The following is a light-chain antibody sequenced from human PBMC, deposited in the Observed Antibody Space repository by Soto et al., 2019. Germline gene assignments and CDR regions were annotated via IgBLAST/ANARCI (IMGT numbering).Light chain of an antibody. Sequence: QSALTQPASVSGSPGQSIAISCSGTSSDVGGYGFVSWYQQHPGKAPKLIIYNVNNRPSGVSDRLSGSKSGNTASLTISGLQAEDDAVYYCHSYTSSSTPVVFGGGTKLTVL. CDR3: HSYTSSSTPVV. CDR2: NVN. J-gene: IGLJ2*01. V-gene: IGLV2-14*01. CDR1: SSDVGGYGF.